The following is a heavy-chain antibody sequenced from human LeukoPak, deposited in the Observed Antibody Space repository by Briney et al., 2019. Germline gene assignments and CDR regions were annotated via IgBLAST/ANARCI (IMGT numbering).Heavy chain of an antibody. J-gene: IGHJ4*02. D-gene: IGHD6-6*01. V-gene: IGHV1-8*01. CDR2: MNPNSGNT. CDR1: GYTFTSYD. CDR3: ARASTRHSSSSSGY. Sequence: ASVKVSCKASGYTFTSYDINWVRQATGQGLEWMGWMNPNSGNTGYAQKFQDRVTMTRNTSISTAYMELSSLRSEDTAVYYCARASTRHSSSSSGYWGQGTLVTVSS.